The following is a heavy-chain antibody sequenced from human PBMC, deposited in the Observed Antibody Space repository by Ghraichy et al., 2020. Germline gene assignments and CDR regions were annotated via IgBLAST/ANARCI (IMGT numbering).Heavy chain of an antibody. CDR3: AKETYYYDSSENDAFDI. V-gene: IGHV3-23*01. Sequence: GGSLRLSCAASGFTFSSYAMSWVRQAPGKGLEWVSAISGSGGSTYYADSVKGRFTISRDNSKNTLYLQMNSLRAEDTAVYYCAKETYYYDSSENDAFDIWGQGTMVTVSS. J-gene: IGHJ3*02. CDR1: GFTFSSYA. CDR2: ISGSGGST. D-gene: IGHD3-22*01.